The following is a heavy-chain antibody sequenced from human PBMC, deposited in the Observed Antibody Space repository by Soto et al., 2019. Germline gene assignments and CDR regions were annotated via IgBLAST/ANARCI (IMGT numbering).Heavy chain of an antibody. CDR1: GYPFTIYA. CDR3: ARDSSSSRSFDY. D-gene: IGHD6-6*01. CDR2: INPGNGDT. Sequence: ASVKVSCKASGYPFTIYAIHWVRQAPGQSLEWMGWINPGNGDTKYSQIFQGRVTITWDTSARTAYMDLSSLISEDTADYYCARDSSSSRSFDYWGQGAQVTVSS. V-gene: IGHV1-3*01. J-gene: IGHJ4*02.